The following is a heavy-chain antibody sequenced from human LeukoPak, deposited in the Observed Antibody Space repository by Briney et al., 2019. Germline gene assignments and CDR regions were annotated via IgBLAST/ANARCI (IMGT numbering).Heavy chain of an antibody. CDR1: GFSFSSYA. J-gene: IGHJ4*02. CDR3: ATRPAADIGPLDF. D-gene: IGHD2-2*01. V-gene: IGHV3-23*01. Sequence: GGSLRLSCAASGFSFSSYAMSWVRQGPGTGLEWVSSITASGHNTYYVDSVKGRFTISRDNSKNTLYLQMDSLRADETAVYYCATRPAADIGPLDFWGQGTLVTVSS. CDR2: ITASGHNT.